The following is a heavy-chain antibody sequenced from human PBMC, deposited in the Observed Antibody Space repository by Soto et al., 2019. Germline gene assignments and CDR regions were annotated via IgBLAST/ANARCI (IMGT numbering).Heavy chain of an antibody. Sequence: SETLSLTCAVYGGSFSGYYWSWIRQPPGKGLEWIGEINHSGSTNYNPSLKSRVTISVDTSKNQFSLKLSSVTAADTAVYYCARDYDFWSGYYTGVYYYGMDVWGQGTTVTVSS. CDR1: GGSFSGYY. V-gene: IGHV4-34*01. J-gene: IGHJ6*02. D-gene: IGHD3-3*01. CDR3: ARDYDFWSGYYTGVYYYGMDV. CDR2: INHSGST.